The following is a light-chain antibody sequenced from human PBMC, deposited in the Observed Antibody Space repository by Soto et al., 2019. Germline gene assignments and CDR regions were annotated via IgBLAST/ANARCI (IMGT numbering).Light chain of an antibody. Sequence: QSALTQPPSVSGAPGQRLTISCTGSSSNIGAGYDVHWYQQLPGTAPKLLIYANTARPSGVPARFSGSKSGTSASLAINGLQTEDEADYYCQSYDSSLRGSVFGTGTKVTVL. J-gene: IGLJ1*01. CDR3: QSYDSSLRGSV. V-gene: IGLV1-40*01. CDR1: SSNIGAGYD. CDR2: ANT.